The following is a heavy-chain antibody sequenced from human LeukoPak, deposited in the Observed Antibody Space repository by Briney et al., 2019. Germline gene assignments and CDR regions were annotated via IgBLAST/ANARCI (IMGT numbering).Heavy chain of an antibody. D-gene: IGHD4-17*01. V-gene: IGHV4-34*01. CDR3: ARGEGFDYGDLNWFDP. CDR2: INHSGST. Sequence: SETLSLTCAVYGGSFSGYYWSWIRQPPGKGLEWIGEINHSGSTNYNPSLKSRVTISVDTSKNQFSLELSSVTAADTAVYYCARGEGFDYGDLNWFDPWGQGTLVTVSS. J-gene: IGHJ5*02. CDR1: GGSFSGYY.